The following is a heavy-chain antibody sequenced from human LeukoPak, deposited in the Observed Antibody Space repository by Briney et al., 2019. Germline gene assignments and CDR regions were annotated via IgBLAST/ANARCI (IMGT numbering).Heavy chain of an antibody. CDR1: GGSFSGYY. D-gene: IGHD6-19*01. CDR2: INHSGST. J-gene: IGHJ5*02. V-gene: IGHV4-34*01. CDR3: ARGASETRSGRLGYWFDP. Sequence: SETLSLTCAVYGGSFSGYYWSWIRQPPGKGLEWIGEINHSGSTNYNPSLKSRVTISVDTSKNQFSLKLSSVTAADTAVYYCARGASETRSGRLGYWFDPWGQGTLVTVSS.